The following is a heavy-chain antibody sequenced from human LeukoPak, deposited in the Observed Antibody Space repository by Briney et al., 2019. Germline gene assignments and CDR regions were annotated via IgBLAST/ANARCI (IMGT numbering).Heavy chain of an antibody. V-gene: IGHV3-48*01. J-gene: IGHJ4*02. D-gene: IGHD2-21*02. Sequence: PGGSLRLSCAASGFTFSSYSMNWVRQAPGKGLEWVSYLSPSSSTIYYADSVKGRFTISRDNAENSLYLQMNSLRAEDTAVYFCARSDYCGGDCYSSLSNYWGQGTLVTVSS. CDR3: ARSDYCGGDCYSSLSNY. CDR1: GFTFSSYS. CDR2: LSPSSSTI.